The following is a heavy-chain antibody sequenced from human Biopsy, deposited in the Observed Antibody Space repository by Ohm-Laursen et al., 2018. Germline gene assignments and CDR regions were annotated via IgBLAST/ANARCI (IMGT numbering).Heavy chain of an antibody. CDR1: GDSITSYF. CDR3: ARRLPLRGFAFDV. Sequence: GTLSLTCTVSGDSITSYFWNWIRQAPGKGLEWIGNIYYRGNTNYSPSLKGRATISLDSSKNQFYLNLNSVTATDTAVYYCARRLPLRGFAFDVWGQGTVVTVS. CDR2: IYYRGNT. D-gene: IGHD3-10*01. V-gene: IGHV4-59*08. J-gene: IGHJ3*01.